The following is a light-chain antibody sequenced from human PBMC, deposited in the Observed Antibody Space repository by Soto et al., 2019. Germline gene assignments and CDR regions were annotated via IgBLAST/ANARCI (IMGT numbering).Light chain of an antibody. V-gene: IGLV2-14*01. Sequence: QSVLTQPASVSGSPGQSITISCTGTSSDVGGYNYVSWYQQHPGKAPKLMIYDVSNRPSGVSNRFSGSKSGNTASLTISGLQAEHEADYYCSSYTSSSSLWVFGTGTKVTVL. CDR1: SSDVGGYNY. CDR3: SSYTSSSSLWV. J-gene: IGLJ1*01. CDR2: DVS.